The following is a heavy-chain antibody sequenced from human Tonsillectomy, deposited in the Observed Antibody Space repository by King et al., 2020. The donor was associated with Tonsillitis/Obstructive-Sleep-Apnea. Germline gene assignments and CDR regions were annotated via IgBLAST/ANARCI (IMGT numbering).Heavy chain of an antibody. Sequence: QLVQSGAEVKKPGSSVKVSCKASGGTFSSYAISWVRQAPRQGLEWMGRIIPILGIANYAQKFQGRVTITADKSTSTAYMELSSLRSEDTAVYYCAREHHCSSTSCYTARGSDYWGQGTLVTVSS. J-gene: IGHJ4*02. CDR3: AREHHCSSTSCYTARGSDY. V-gene: IGHV1-69*04. D-gene: IGHD2-2*02. CDR2: IIPILGIA. CDR1: GGTFSSYA.